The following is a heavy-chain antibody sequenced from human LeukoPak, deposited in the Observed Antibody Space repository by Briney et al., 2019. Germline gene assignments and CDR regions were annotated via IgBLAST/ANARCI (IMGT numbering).Heavy chain of an antibody. CDR1: GFTINTNY. V-gene: IGHV3-53*01. Sequence: GGSLRLSCAASGFTINTNYMSWVRQAPGKGLEWVSGIYTGNSTIYADSVRGRFTISRDNSKNTFYLQMNSLRAEDTAVYYCARLMGFGEHIFDYWGQGTLVTVSS. CDR3: ARLMGFGEHIFDY. J-gene: IGHJ4*02. CDR2: IYTGNST. D-gene: IGHD3-10*01.